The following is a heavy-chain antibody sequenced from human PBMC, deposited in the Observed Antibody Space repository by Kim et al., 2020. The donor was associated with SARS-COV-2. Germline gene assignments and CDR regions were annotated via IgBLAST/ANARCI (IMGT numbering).Heavy chain of an antibody. J-gene: IGHJ4*02. CDR3: ARQGYSSGWYGVWFDY. CDR2: IYYSGST. CDR1: GGSISSSSYY. V-gene: IGHV4-39*01. D-gene: IGHD6-19*01. Sequence: SETLSLTCTVSGGSISSSSYYWGWIRQPPGKGLEWIGSIYYSGSTYYNPSLKSRVTISVDTSKNQFSLKLSSVTAADTAVYYCARQGYSSGWYGVWFDYWGQGTLVTVSS.